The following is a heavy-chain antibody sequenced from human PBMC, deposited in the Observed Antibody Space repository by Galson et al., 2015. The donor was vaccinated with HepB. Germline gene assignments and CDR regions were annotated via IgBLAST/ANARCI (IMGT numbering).Heavy chain of an antibody. CDR1: GFTFSSYA. J-gene: IGHJ5*01. CDR2: ISYDGSKN. CDR3: ARAENCGGGECWLVDS. V-gene: IGHV3-30*04. D-gene: IGHD2-21*01. Sequence: SLRLSCAASGFTFSSYALHWVRQAPGKGLEWVAVISYDGSKNNYADSARGRFTISRDNSWNTVYLQMSSLRPEDTAVYYCARAENCGGGECWLVDSWGLGTLVTVSS.